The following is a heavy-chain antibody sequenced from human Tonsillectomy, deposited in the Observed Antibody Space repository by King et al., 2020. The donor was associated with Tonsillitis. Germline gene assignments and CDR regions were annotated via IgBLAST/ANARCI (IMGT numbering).Heavy chain of an antibody. D-gene: IGHD6-13*01. CDR2: IRYDGSNK. CDR3: AKDRGEIAAAGTFDY. Sequence: VQLVESGGGVVQPGGSLRLSCAASGFTFSSYGMHWVRQAPGKGLEWVAFIRYDGSNKYYADSVKGRFTISRDNSKNTLYLQMNSLRAEDTVVYYCAKDRGEIAAAGTFDYWGQGTLVTVSS. CDR1: GFTFSSYG. J-gene: IGHJ4*02. V-gene: IGHV3-30*02.